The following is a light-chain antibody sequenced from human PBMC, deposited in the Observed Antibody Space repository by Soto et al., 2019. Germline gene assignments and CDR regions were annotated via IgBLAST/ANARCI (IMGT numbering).Light chain of an antibody. CDR3: QQYGSSPWT. CDR1: QSVSSNY. Sequence: EIVLTQSPATLSLSLGERATLSCGTSQSVSSNYLAWYQQKPGLAPRLLIYDASSRTTGIPYRFSGSGSGTDFTVTISRLEPGEYAVYYCQQYGSSPWTFGQGTGVEIK. J-gene: IGKJ1*01. CDR2: DAS. V-gene: IGKV3D-20*01.